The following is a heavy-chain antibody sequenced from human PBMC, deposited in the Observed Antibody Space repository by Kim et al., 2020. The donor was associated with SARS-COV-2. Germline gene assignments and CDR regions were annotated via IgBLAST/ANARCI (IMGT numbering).Heavy chain of an antibody. J-gene: IGHJ5*02. CDR2: IYHSGST. CDR1: GGSISSSNW. V-gene: IGHV4-4*02. CDR3: ARDFVGGDYTTYWFDP. Sequence: SETLSLTCAVSGGSISSSNWWSWVRQPPGKGLEWIGEIYHSGSTNYNPSLKSRVTISVDKSKNQFSLKLSSVTAADTAVYYCARDFVGGDYTTYWFDPWGQGTLVTVSS. D-gene: IGHD4-17*01.